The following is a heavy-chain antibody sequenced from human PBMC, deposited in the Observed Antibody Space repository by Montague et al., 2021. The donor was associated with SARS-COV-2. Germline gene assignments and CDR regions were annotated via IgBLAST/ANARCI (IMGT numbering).Heavy chain of an antibody. CDR2: SRGSDGRT. D-gene: IGHD3-10*01. CDR3: AKDSYYYGLGYGMDV. Sequence: SLRLSCAATGFTFSNSAMHWVRQAPGKGLEWVSVSRGSDGRTHYADSVKGRFTISRDSSKNALYLQMNSLRAEDTALYYCAKDSYYYGLGYGMDVRGQGTTVTVSS. J-gene: IGHJ6*02. V-gene: IGHV3-23*01. CDR1: GFTFSNSA.